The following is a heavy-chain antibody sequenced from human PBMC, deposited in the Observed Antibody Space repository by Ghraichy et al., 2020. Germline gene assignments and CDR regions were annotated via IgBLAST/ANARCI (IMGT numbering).Heavy chain of an antibody. V-gene: IGHV4-34*01. CDR1: GGSFSGYY. CDR3: ATHTVTTDPLQPGDWFDP. J-gene: IGHJ5*02. D-gene: IGHD4-17*01. CDR2: INHSGST. Sequence: SETLSLTCAVYGGSFSGYYWSWIRQPPGKGLEWIGEINHSGSTNYNPSLKSRVTISVDTSKNQFSLKLSSVTAADTAVYYCATHTVTTDPLQPGDWFDPWGQGTLVTVSS.